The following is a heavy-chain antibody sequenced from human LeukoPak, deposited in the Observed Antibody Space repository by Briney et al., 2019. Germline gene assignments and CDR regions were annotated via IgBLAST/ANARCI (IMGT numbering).Heavy chain of an antibody. CDR3: ASMSSGWAGPYYYYGMDV. V-gene: IGHV1-69*13. J-gene: IGHJ6*02. CDR2: IIPIFGTA. Sequence: SVEVSCKASGGTFSSYAISWVRQAPGQGLEWMGGIIPIFGTANYAQKFQGRVTITADESTSTAYMELSSLRSEDTAVYYCASMSSGWAGPYYYYGMDVWGQGTTVTVSS. D-gene: IGHD6-19*01. CDR1: GGTFSSYA.